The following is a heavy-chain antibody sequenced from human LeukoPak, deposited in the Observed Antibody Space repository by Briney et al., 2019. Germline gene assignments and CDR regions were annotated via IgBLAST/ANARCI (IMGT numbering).Heavy chain of an antibody. CDR2: ISSSSSYI. D-gene: IGHD2-2*01. Sequence: TGGSLRLSCAASGFTFSSYAMSRVRQAPGKGLEWVSSISSSSSYIYYADSVKGRFTISRDNAKNSLYLQMNSLRAEDTAVYYCARDPSIVVVPAANDYWGQGTLVTVSS. J-gene: IGHJ4*02. CDR3: ARDPSIVVVPAANDY. CDR1: GFTFSSYA. V-gene: IGHV3-21*01.